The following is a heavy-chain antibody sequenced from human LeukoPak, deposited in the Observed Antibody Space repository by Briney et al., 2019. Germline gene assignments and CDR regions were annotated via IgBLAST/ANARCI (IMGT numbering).Heavy chain of an antibody. J-gene: IGHJ5*02. CDR1: GFTFSSYW. Sequence: GGALRLSCAGSGFTFSSYWMSWVRQAPGKGLEWVANINQDGSEKNYVESVKGRFTISRDNAKNSLYLQMNSLGAEDTAVYYCATDSYCSGGSCYGTIWFDPWGQGTLVTVSS. CDR2: INQDGSEK. D-gene: IGHD2-15*01. V-gene: IGHV3-7*01. CDR3: ATDSYCSGGSCYGTIWFDP.